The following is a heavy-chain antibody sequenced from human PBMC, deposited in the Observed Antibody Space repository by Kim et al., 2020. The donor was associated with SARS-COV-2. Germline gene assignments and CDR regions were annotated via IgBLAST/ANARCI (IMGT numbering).Heavy chain of an antibody. CDR1: GFTFGDYG. CDR2: ISWNGATT. D-gene: IGHD2-21*02. Sequence: GGSLRLSCVASGFTFGDYGMSWVRQAPGKGLEWVSGISWNGATTDYADSVKGRFTISRDDAKNSLYLQMNSLRVEDTAFYHCASDRGYGGDWDPLPGHWGQGTLVTVSS. J-gene: IGHJ4*02. CDR3: ASDRGYGGDWDPLPGH. V-gene: IGHV3-20*01.